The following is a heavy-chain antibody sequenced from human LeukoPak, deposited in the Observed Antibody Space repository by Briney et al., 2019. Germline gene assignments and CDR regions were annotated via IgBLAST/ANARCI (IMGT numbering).Heavy chain of an antibody. D-gene: IGHD2-15*01. J-gene: IGHJ5*02. CDR1: GGSISSGGSY. Sequence: SETLSLTCTVSGGSISSGGSYRTWIRQPAGKGLEWVGHIYTSGSTNYNPSLKSRVTISVDTSKNQFSLKLSSVTAADTAVYYCAREYSPWGQGTLVTVSS. CDR3: AREYSP. CDR2: IYTSGST. V-gene: IGHV4-61*09.